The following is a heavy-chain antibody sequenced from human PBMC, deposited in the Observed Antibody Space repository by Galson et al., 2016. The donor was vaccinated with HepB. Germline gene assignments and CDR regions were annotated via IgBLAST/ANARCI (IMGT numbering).Heavy chain of an antibody. CDR2: IYYSGST. CDR1: GGSISSYS. Sequence: SETLSLTCTVSGGSISSYSWSWIRQPPGKGLEWIGSIYYSGSTNYNPSLKSRVTISVDTSTNQFSLKLISVTAADTAVYYCAVWYYDYVWGVYGMDVWGQGTTVTVSS. CDR3: AVWYYDYVWGVYGMDV. D-gene: IGHD3-16*01. J-gene: IGHJ6*02. V-gene: IGHV4-59*01.